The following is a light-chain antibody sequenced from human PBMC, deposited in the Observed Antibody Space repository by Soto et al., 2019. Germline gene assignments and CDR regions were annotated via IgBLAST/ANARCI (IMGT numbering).Light chain of an antibody. CDR2: DAS. CDR1: QSVSSY. J-gene: IGKJ1*01. V-gene: IGKV3-11*01. CDR3: QQRSNWAWT. Sequence: EIALTQSPATLTLSPGERPTLSCRASQSVSSYLAWYQQKPGQAPRLLIYDASNRATGIPARFSGSGSGTDFTLTISSLEPEDFAVYYCQQRSNWAWTFGQGTKVDI.